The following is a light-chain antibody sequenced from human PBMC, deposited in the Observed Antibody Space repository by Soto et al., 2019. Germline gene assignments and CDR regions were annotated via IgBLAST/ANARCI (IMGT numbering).Light chain of an antibody. CDR2: DAS. Sequence: ETVLTQSPATLSLSPGERATLSCRATQSVDTKLVWYQQRPGQAPRLLIYDASKRATGIPARFSGSGSGTDFTLTISSLEPEDSAVYYCQQRSNWPPLILGGGTKVEIK. V-gene: IGKV3-11*01. CDR1: QSVDTK. J-gene: IGKJ4*01. CDR3: QQRSNWPPLI.